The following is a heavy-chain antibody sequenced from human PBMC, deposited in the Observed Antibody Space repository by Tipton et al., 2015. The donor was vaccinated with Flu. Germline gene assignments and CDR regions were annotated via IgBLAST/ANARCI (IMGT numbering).Heavy chain of an antibody. CDR1: GGSFSGHY. Sequence: TLSLTCAVYGGSFSGHYWSWIRQPPGKGLEWIGEINQSGSTNYNPSLKSRVTISVDTSKNQFSLKLSSVTAADTAVYYCARGLYGSGSYQWRYFDSWGQGTLVTVSS. CDR2: INQSGST. CDR3: ARGLYGSGSYQWRYFDS. V-gene: IGHV4-34*01. D-gene: IGHD3-10*01. J-gene: IGHJ4*02.